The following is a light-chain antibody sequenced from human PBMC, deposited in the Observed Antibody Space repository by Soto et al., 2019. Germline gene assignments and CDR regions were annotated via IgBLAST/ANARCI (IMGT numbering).Light chain of an antibody. CDR2: GAS. CDR3: QQYEAVVT. J-gene: IGKJ1*01. Sequence: EIQLTQSPGTLSLSPGDRVTLSCRASQSLTSNFFAWYQQKPGRALRLLIDGASTRATGIPDRFSGSGSGTDFTLTISRLEPEDVAVYYCQQYEAVVTFGQGTKVDIK. CDR1: QSLTSNF. V-gene: IGKV3-20*01.